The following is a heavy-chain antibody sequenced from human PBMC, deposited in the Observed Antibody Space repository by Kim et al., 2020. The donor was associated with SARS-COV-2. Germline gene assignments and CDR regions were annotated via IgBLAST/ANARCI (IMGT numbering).Heavy chain of an antibody. D-gene: IGHD6-13*01. V-gene: IGHV4-34*01. Sequence: SETLSLPCAVYGGSFSGYYWSWIRQPPGKGLEWIGEINHSGSTNYNPSLKSRVTISVDTSKNQFSLKLSSVTAADTAVYYCARSWGIAAAGLDYWGQGTLVTVSS. J-gene: IGHJ4*02. CDR1: GGSFSGYY. CDR3: ARSWGIAAAGLDY. CDR2: INHSGST.